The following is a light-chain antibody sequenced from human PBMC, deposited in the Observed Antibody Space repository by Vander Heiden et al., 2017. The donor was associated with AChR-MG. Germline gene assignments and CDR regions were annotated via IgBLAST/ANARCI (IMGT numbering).Light chain of an antibody. Sequence: DIQMTQSPSSLSASVGDRVTITCRASQSISSYLNWYQQKPGKAPKLLIYAASSLQSGVPSRFSGSGSGTDFTLTIIRLQPEDFATYYCQQRDTTPLTFGGRTKVDIK. CDR1: QSISSY. J-gene: IGKJ4*01. CDR3: QQRDTTPLT. V-gene: IGKV1-39*01. CDR2: AAS.